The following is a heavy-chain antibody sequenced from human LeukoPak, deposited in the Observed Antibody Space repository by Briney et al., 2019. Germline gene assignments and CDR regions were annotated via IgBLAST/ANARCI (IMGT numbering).Heavy chain of an antibody. CDR3: ARDGYSKWELWRSGGHQITYYFDY. J-gene: IGHJ4*02. V-gene: IGHV4-39*02. Sequence: SETLSLTCTVSGGSISSSSYYWGWIRQPPGKGLEWIGSIYYSGSTYYNPSLKSRVTISVDTSKNQFSLKLSSVTAADTAVYYCARDGYSKWELWRSGGHQITYYFDYWGQGTLVTVSS. CDR2: IYYSGST. CDR1: GGSISSSSYY. D-gene: IGHD1-26*01.